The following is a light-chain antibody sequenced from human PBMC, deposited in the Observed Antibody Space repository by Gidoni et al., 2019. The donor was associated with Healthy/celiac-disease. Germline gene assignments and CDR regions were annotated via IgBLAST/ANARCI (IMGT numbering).Light chain of an antibody. Sequence: QSALTQPASVSGSPGQSITISCTGTRSDVGSYNVVSWYQQHPGKAPKLMIYEVSKRPSGVSNRFSGSKSGNTASLTISGLQAEDEGDYYCCSYAGSSNLVFGGGTKLTVL. CDR3: CSYAGSSNLV. J-gene: IGLJ2*01. V-gene: IGLV2-23*02. CDR2: EVS. CDR1: RSDVGSYNV.